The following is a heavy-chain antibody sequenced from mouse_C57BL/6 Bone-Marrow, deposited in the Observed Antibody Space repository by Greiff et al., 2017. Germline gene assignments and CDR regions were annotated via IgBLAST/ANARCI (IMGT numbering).Heavy chain of an antibody. V-gene: IGHV1-81*01. J-gene: IGHJ2*01. CDR1: GYTFTSYG. CDR3: AQKGKGYYYGSSCDYYFDY. Sequence: QVQLQQSGAELARPGASVKLSCKASGYTFTSYGISWVKQRTGQGLEWIGEIYPRSGNTYYNEKFKGQATLTADKSSSTAYMELRSLTSEDSAVXFCAQKGKGYYYGSSCDYYFDYWGQGTTLTVSS. CDR2: IYPRSGNT. D-gene: IGHD1-1*01.